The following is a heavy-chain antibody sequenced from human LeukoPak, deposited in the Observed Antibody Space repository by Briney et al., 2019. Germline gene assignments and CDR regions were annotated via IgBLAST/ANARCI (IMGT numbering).Heavy chain of an antibody. CDR3: ASDPVSVSGAFDI. CDR1: GYTFTGYY. J-gene: IGHJ3*02. V-gene: IGHV1-2*02. D-gene: IGHD3-3*01. Sequence: ASVKVSCKASGYTFTGYYMHWVRQAPGQGLEWMGWINPNSGGTNYAQKFQGRVTMTRDTSISTAYMELSGLRSDDTAVYYCASDPVSVSGAFDIWGQGTMVTVSS. CDR2: INPNSGGT.